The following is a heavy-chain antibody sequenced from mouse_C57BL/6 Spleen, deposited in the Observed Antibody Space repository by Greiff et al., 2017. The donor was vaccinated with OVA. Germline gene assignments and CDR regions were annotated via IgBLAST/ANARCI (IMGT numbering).Heavy chain of an antibody. CDR2: IVPSDSYT. Sequence: QVQLQQPGAELVKPGASVKLSFTSYWMQWVKQRPGQGLEWIGEIVPSDSYTNYNQKFKGKATLPVDTSSSTAYMQLSSLTSEDSAVYYCARGLTLYYFDYWGKGTTLTVSS. J-gene: IGHJ2*01. D-gene: IGHD2-2*01. V-gene: IGHV1-50*01. CDR3: ARGLTLYYFDY. CDR1: TSYW.